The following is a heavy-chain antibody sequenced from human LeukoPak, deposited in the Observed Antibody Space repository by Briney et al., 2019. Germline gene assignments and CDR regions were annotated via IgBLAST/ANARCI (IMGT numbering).Heavy chain of an antibody. J-gene: IGHJ4*02. CDR2: ISSNGGST. Sequence: PGGSLRLSCAASGFTFSSYAMHWVRQAPGKGLEYVSSISSNGGSTYYANSVKGRFTISRDISKNTLYLQMGSLRAEDMAVYYCARAREDLSRPFDYWGQGTLVTVSS. D-gene: IGHD2/OR15-2a*01. CDR3: ARAREDLSRPFDY. V-gene: IGHV3-64*01. CDR1: GFTFSSYA.